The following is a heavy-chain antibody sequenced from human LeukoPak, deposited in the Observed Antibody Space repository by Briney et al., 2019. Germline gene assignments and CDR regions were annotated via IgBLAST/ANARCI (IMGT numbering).Heavy chain of an antibody. CDR3: ARDTLEYSNSPDALDI. CDR1: GFTFSAYE. Sequence: GGSLRLSCAASGFTFSAYEMNWVRQAPGKGLEWVSYIGSSGSTVYYADSVKGRFTISGDNAKNSLYMQMESLRDEDTAIYYCARDTLEYSNSPDALDIWGQGTMVTVSS. J-gene: IGHJ3*02. CDR2: IGSSGSTV. D-gene: IGHD4-23*01. V-gene: IGHV3-48*03.